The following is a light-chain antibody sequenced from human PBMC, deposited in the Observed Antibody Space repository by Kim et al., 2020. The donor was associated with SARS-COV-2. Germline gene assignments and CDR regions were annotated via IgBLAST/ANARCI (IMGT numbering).Light chain of an antibody. CDR2: DTT. CDR1: SSNIGAGYD. CDR3: QSYDSSLSEV. Sequence: QSMLTQPPSVSGAPGQRVTISCTGSSSNIGAGYDVHWYQQLPGTAPKLLIYDTTNRPSGVPDRFSGSRSGSSASLAITGLRAEDEGDYYCQSYDSSLSEVFGGGTQLTVL. V-gene: IGLV1-40*01. J-gene: IGLJ2*01.